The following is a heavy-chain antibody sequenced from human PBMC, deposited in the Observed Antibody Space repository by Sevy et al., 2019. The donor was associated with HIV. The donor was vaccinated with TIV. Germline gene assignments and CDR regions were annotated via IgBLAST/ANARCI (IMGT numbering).Heavy chain of an antibody. D-gene: IGHD6-13*01. J-gene: IGHJ4*02. CDR3: AREREAAAGTNKEFDY. CDR1: GFTFSSYS. Sequence: GGALRLSCAASGFTFSSYSMNWVRQAPGKGLEWVSYISSSSSTIYYADSVKGRFTISRDNAKNSLYLQMNSLRDEDTAVYYCAREREAAAGTNKEFDYWGQGTLVTVSS. V-gene: IGHV3-48*02. CDR2: ISSSSSTI.